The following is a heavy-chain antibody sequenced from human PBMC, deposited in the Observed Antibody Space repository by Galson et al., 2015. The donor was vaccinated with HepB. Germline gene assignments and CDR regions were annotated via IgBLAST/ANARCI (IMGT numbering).Heavy chain of an antibody. D-gene: IGHD6-19*01. CDR2: ISSSSDFT. CDR3: ARARGSGPAAYFDY. Sequence: SLRLSCAASGFTFSDDYMSWIRQAPGKGLDWISYISSSSDFTSYADSVRGRFTISRDNAKNSLYLQMNSLRVEDTAVYYCARARGSGPAAYFDYWGQGILVTVSS. CDR1: GFTFSDDY. J-gene: IGHJ4*02. V-gene: IGHV3-11*05.